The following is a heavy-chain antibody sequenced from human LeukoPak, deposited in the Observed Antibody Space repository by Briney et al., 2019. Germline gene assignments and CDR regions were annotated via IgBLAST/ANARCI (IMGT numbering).Heavy chain of an antibody. V-gene: IGHV3-30*02. CDR3: AKDRGLTGDLRGFDY. J-gene: IGHJ4*02. CDR2: IRYDGSNK. D-gene: IGHD7-27*01. Sequence: GGSLRLSXAASGFTFSSYGMHWVRQSPGKGLEWVAFIRYDGSNKDYADSVKGRFTISRDKSKNTLYLPMNSLRAEDTAVYYCAKDRGLTGDLRGFDYWGQGTLVTVSS. CDR1: GFTFSSYG.